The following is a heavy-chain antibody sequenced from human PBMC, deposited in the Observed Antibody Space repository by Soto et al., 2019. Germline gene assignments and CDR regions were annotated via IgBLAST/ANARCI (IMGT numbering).Heavy chain of an antibody. CDR1: GYTFTGYY. J-gene: IGHJ5*02. V-gene: IGHV1-2*02. CDR3: ARGITMIVVPRGWFDP. Sequence: ASVKVSCKASGYTFTGYYMHWVRQAPGQGLEWMGWINPNSGGTNCAQKFQGRVTMTRDTSISTACMELSRLRSDDTAVYYCARGITMIVVPRGWFDPWGQGTLVTVSS. CDR2: INPNSGGT. D-gene: IGHD3-22*01.